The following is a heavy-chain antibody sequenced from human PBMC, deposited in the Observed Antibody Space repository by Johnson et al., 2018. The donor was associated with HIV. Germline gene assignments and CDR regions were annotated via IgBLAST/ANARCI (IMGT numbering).Heavy chain of an antibody. CDR2: ISYDGSEK. V-gene: IGHV3-30*04. CDR3: ARASLARGGKIRAFDI. J-gene: IGHJ3*02. D-gene: IGHD4-23*01. Sequence: KGLEWVAVISYDGSEKYFADSVKGRFTISRDSSKNTLYLQMNSLRAEDTAVYYCARASLARGGKIRAFDIWGQGTMVTVSS.